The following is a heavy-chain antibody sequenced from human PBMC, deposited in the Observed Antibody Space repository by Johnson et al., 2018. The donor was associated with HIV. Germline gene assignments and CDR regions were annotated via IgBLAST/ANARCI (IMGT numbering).Heavy chain of an antibody. V-gene: IGHV3-9*01. J-gene: IGHJ3*02. Sequence: VQLVESGGGVVQPGRSLRLSCAASGFTFSSYAMHWVRQAPGKGLEWVSGISWNSGSIGYADSVKGRFTISRDNAKNYLYLQMNSLRAEDTALYYCAKSRGYSSSWYLGYDAFDIWGQGTMVTVSS. CDR1: GFTFSSYA. D-gene: IGHD6-13*01. CDR2: ISWNSGSI. CDR3: AKSRGYSSSWYLGYDAFDI.